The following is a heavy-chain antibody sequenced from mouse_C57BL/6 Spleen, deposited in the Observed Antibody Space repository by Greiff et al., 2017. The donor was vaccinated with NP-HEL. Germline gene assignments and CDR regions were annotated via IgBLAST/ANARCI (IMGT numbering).Heavy chain of an antibody. Sequence: QVQLQQPGTELVKPGASVKLTCKASGYTFTSYWMHWVKQRPGQGLEWIGNINPSNGGTNYNEKFKSKATLTVDKSSSTAYMQLSSLTSEDSAVYYCARLLREGMVTTDYWGQGTTLTVSS. V-gene: IGHV1-53*01. CDR3: ARLLREGMVTTDY. CDR1: GYTFTSYW. CDR2: INPSNGGT. J-gene: IGHJ2*01. D-gene: IGHD2-2*01.